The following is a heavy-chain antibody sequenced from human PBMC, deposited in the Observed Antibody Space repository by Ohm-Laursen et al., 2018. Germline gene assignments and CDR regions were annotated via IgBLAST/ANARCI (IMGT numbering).Heavy chain of an antibody. D-gene: IGHD6-13*01. J-gene: IGHJ4*02. V-gene: IGHV3-9*01. CDR3: AKDSGGRTQQVAEKGIDV. CDR1: GFTVSNNY. Sequence: SLRLSCSASGFTVSNNYMSWVRQAPGKGLEWVSSITWNSGSIGYADSVEGRFTVSRDNARNSLFLQMNSLIPEDTALYYCAKDSGGRTQQVAEKGIDVWGQGTLVTVST. CDR2: ITWNSGSI.